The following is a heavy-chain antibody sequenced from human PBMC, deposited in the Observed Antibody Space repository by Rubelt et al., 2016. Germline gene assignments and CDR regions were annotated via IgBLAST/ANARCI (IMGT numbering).Heavy chain of an antibody. D-gene: IGHD3-10*01. CDR3: AREVFYGSGNALAY. V-gene: IGHV3-11*01. CDR2: IDSSGSTG. Sequence: QVHLVESGGGLVKPGGSLRLSCAASGFTFGDYYMSWIRQAPGKGLEWVSQIDSSGSTGYYADSVKGRFTISRDNAKNSLYLQMNSLRAEDTAVYYCAREVFYGSGNALAYWGQGALVTVSS. CDR1: GFTFGDYY. J-gene: IGHJ4*02.